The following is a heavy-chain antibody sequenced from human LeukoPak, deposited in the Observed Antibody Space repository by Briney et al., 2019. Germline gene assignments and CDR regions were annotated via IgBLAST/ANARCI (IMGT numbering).Heavy chain of an antibody. CDR3: ARRGSRALFDP. V-gene: IGHV4-39*01. D-gene: IGHD3-10*01. CDR2: IYYSGST. CDR1: GGSISSSSYY. J-gene: IGHJ5*02. Sequence: SETLSLTCTVSGGSISSSSYYWGWIRQPPGKGLEWIGSIYYSGSTYYNPSLKSRVTISVDTSKNQFSLKLSSVTAADTAVYYCARRGSRALFDPWGQGTLVTVSS.